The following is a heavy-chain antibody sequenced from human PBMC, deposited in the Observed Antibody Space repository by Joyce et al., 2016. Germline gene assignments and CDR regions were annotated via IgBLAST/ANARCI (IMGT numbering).Heavy chain of an antibody. J-gene: IGHJ6*02. CDR3: ARGGLVYDYSMDV. CDR2: ISCDSTYI. CDR1: GFTFRTSS. D-gene: IGHD2-8*02. Sequence: VQLVESGGGLVEPGGSLRFSCAASGFTFRTSSMSWFRQAQGEGLEWVSAISCDSTYIFYADSVKGRCTVSRANAKNSLYLQMSTLRAEDTAVFFCARGGLVYDYSMDVWGQGTTVTVSS. V-gene: IGHV3-21*02.